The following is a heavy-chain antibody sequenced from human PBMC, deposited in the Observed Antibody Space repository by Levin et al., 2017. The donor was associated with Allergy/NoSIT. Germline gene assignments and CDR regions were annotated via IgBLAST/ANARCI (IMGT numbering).Heavy chain of an antibody. Sequence: KISCKASGGTISSYGFSWVRQAPGQGLDWMGGIIPRFQAPSYTQSFRGRVTITADESTSTVYMELSSLRSEDTAMYYCAREKLITDHVWGTYRANAIDYWGQGTLVTVSS. CDR1: GGTISSYG. J-gene: IGHJ4*02. CDR2: IIPRFQAP. D-gene: IGHD3-16*02. V-gene: IGHV1-69*01. CDR3: AREKLITDHVWGTYRANAIDY.